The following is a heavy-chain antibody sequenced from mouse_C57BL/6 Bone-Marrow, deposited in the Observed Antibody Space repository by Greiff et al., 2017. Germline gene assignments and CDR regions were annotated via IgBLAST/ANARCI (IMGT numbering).Heavy chain of an antibody. CDR1: GFSLTSYG. CDR2: IWRGGST. CDR3: ASTVVADYYAMDY. Sequence: VKLMESGPGLVQPSQSLSITCTVSGFSLTSYGVHWVRQSPGKGLEWLGVIWRGGSTDYNAAFMSRLSITKDNSKSQVFFKMNSLQADDTAIYYCASTVVADYYAMDYWGQGTSVTVSS. V-gene: IGHV2-5*01. D-gene: IGHD1-1*01. J-gene: IGHJ4*01.